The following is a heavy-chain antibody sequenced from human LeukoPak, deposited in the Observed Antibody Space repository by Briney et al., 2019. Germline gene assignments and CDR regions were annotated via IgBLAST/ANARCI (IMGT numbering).Heavy chain of an antibody. J-gene: IGHJ4*02. CDR3: ARDTKYAFDN. Sequence: GGSLRLSYAASGFTFSSYSMNWVRQAPGKGLEWISYIGISSGNTKYADSVKGRFTISGDKAKNSVYLQMSSLRVEDTAVYYCARDTKYAFDNWGQGTLVTVSS. D-gene: IGHD2-2*01. CDR2: IGISSGNT. CDR1: GFTFSSYS. V-gene: IGHV3-48*01.